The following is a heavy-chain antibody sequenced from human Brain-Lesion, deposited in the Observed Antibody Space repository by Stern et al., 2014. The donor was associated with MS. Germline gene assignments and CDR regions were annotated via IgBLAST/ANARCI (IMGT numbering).Heavy chain of an antibody. V-gene: IGHV2-5*02. CDR1: GFSLRTDGVG. CDR2: IYWDNDK. D-gene: IGHD3-3*01. Sequence: SLVESGPALVTPTQTLTLTCTFSGFSLRTDGVGVGWVRQPPGQALESLGLIYWDNDKRYSPSLRSRLTITKDTSRNQVVLTMTNMDPVDTATYYCAHRRPHYASWDNGDFDYWGQGALVTVSS. CDR3: AHRRPHYASWDNGDFDY. J-gene: IGHJ4*02.